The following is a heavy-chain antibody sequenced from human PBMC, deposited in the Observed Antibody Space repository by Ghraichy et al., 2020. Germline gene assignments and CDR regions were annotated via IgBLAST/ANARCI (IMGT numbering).Heavy chain of an antibody. Sequence: GSLRLSCAASGFTLSIYEVHWVRQAPGKGLEWISYISVSGSTMYYADSVRGRFTISRDNARNSLYLQMDSLRAEDTAVYYCVRWKPDYNSLDLWGQGTLVTVSS. CDR2: ISVSGSTM. CDR1: GFTLSIYE. J-gene: IGHJ5*02. CDR3: VRWKPDYNSLDL. D-gene: IGHD1-1*01. V-gene: IGHV3-48*03.